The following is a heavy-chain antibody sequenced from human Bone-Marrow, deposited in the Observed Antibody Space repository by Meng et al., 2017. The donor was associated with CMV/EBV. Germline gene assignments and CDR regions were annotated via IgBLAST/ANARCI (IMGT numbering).Heavy chain of an antibody. V-gene: IGHV3-23*01. CDR1: GFTFSSYA. CDR2: VGAGGDNT. CDR3: AKERGRNYHYYGMDV. Sequence: GESLKISCAASGFTFSSYAMSWVRQAPGKGLEWVSSVGAGGDNTYHANSVKGRFTISRDNSKNTLYLQMNSLRAEDTAVYYCAKERGRNYHYYGMDVWGQGTTVTV. D-gene: IGHD1-7*01. J-gene: IGHJ6*02.